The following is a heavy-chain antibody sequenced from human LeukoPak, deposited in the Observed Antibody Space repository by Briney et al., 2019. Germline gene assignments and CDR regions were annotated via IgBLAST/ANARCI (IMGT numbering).Heavy chain of an antibody. CDR2: IYYSGST. CDR3: TRGGRAMNYYYYYGMDV. Sequence: PSQTLSLTCTVSGGSISSGGYYWSWIRQHPGKGLEWIGYIYYSGSTYYNPSFKGRVTISVDTSKNQFSLKLSSVTAADTAVYYCTRGGRAMNYYYYYGMDVWGQGPRSPSP. J-gene: IGHJ6*02. V-gene: IGHV4-31*03. D-gene: IGHD2-2*01. CDR1: GGSISSGGYY.